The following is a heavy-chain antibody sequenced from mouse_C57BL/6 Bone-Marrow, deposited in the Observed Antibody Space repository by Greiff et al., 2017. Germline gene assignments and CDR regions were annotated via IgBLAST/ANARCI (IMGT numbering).Heavy chain of an antibody. CDR3: ARWYYGSSSMDY. CDR1: GYTFTSYW. J-gene: IGHJ4*01. Sequence: QVQLQQSGAELVRPGTSVKLSCKASGYTFTSYWMHWVKQRPGQGPEWIGVIDPSDSYTNYNQKFKGKATLTVDTSSSTAYMQLSSLTSEDSAVYYCARWYYGSSSMDYWGQGTSVTVSS. D-gene: IGHD1-1*01. V-gene: IGHV1-59*01. CDR2: IDPSDSYT.